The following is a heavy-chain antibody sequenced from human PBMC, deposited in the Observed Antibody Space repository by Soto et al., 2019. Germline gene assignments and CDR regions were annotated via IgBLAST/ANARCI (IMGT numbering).Heavy chain of an antibody. D-gene: IGHD2-15*01. CDR3: ALTVVTNDAFDI. CDR2: ISYDGSNK. J-gene: IGHJ3*02. Sequence: QVPLVESGGGVVQPGRSLRLSCAASGFTFSSYGMHWVRQAPGKGLEWVAVISYDGSNKYYADSVKGRFTISRDNSKNTLYLQMNSLRAEDTAVYYCALTVVTNDAFDIWGQGTMVTVSS. CDR1: GFTFSSYG. V-gene: IGHV3-30*03.